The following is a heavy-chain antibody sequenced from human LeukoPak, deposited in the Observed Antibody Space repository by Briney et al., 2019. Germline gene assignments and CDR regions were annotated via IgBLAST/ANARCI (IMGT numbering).Heavy chain of an antibody. CDR2: VNADGGNT. CDR3: TKRVKYGGTWDHFAD. J-gene: IGHJ4*02. CDR1: GFTFDNYR. D-gene: IGHD1-26*01. V-gene: IGHV3-23*01. Sequence: PGGSLRLSCAAYGFTFDNYRMSWVRQAPGKGLEWVTNVNADGGNTYYPDSVKGRFTISRDNSKSTLILQMNSLRVEDTALYYCTKRVKYGGTWDHFADWGQGTLVTVSS.